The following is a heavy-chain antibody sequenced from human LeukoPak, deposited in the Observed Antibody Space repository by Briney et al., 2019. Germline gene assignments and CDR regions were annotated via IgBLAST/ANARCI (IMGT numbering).Heavy chain of an antibody. J-gene: IGHJ4*02. V-gene: IGHV3-48*01. Sequence: GGSLRLSCAASGFKFTDYSMAWVRQPPGKGLEWVSYISSSSSTIYYADSVKGRFTISRDNAKNSLYLQMNSLRAEDTAVYYCASGNGVYYDFWSGYYSFDYWGQGTLATVSS. CDR3: ASGNGVYYDFWSGYYSFDY. D-gene: IGHD3-3*01. CDR2: ISSSSSTI. CDR1: GFKFTDYS.